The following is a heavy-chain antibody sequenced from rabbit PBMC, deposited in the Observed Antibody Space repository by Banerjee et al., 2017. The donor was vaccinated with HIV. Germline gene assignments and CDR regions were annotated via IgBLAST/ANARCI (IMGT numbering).Heavy chain of an antibody. CDR1: GFSFSSSYC. J-gene: IGHJ6*01. D-gene: IGHD8-1*01. V-gene: IGHV1S45*01. CDR3: ARDTGTSFSSYGMDL. CDR2: IGAGSGTT. Sequence: QEQLVESGGGLVQPEGSLTLTCPASGFSFSSSYCMCWVRQAPGKGLEWIGCIGAGSGTTYYASWAKGRFTISKTSSTTVTLQMTSLTAADTATYFCARDTGTSFSSYGMDLWGPGTLVTVS.